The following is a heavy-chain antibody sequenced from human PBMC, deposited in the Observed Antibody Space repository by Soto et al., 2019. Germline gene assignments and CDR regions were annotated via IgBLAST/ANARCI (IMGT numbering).Heavy chain of an antibody. Sequence: QVQLVESGGGSVKPGGSLRLSCVASGFNFSNYYMSWIRQAPGKGLDFISYISNSGDTIYYADFVKGRFTISRDNARNSLFLQMNSLRAEDTAVYYCVRDMVIAVYWGQGSLVTVSS. D-gene: IGHD2-21*01. J-gene: IGHJ4*02. CDR3: VRDMVIAVY. CDR2: ISNSGDTI. CDR1: GFNFSNYY. V-gene: IGHV3-11*01.